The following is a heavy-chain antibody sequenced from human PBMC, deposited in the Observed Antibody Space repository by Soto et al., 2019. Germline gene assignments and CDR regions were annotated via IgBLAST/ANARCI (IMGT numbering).Heavy chain of an antibody. D-gene: IGHD1-1*01. Sequence: QVQLVQSGAEVKKPGSSVKVSCKASRGTFSSYAISWVRQAPGQGLEWMGGIIPIFGTANYAQKFQGRVTITADESTSTAYMELSNLRSEHTAVYYCARDYLGDNDGYYGMDVWGQGTTVTVSS. V-gene: IGHV1-69*01. CDR3: ARDYLGDNDGYYGMDV. CDR1: RGTFSSYA. CDR2: IIPIFGTA. J-gene: IGHJ6*02.